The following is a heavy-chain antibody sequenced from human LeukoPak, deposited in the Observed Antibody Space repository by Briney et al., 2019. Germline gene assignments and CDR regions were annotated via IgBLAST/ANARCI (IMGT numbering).Heavy chain of an antibody. J-gene: IGHJ4*02. CDR1: GGTFSSYA. CDR2: IIPIFGTA. CDR3: ARAPYYYESSGYAEFDY. V-gene: IGHV1-69*05. D-gene: IGHD3-22*01. Sequence: RASVKVSCKASGGTFSSYAISWVRQAPGQGLEWMGGIIPIFGTANYAQKFQGRVTITTDESTSTAYMELNSLRSEDTAVYYCARAPYYYESSGYAEFDYWGQGTLVTVSS.